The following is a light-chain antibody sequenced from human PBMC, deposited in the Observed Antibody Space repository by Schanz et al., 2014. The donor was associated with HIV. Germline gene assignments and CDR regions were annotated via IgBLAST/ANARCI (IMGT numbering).Light chain of an antibody. V-gene: IGKV3-20*01. Sequence: EIVLTQSPGTLSLSPGERATLSCRASQSVTSRYLAWYKQKHGQAPRLLIFDASIRATGIPDRFSGSGSGTDFTLTISRLEPEDFAVYYCHHYGGSFGPGTTVDYK. J-gene: IGKJ3*01. CDR3: HHYGGS. CDR2: DAS. CDR1: QSVTSRY.